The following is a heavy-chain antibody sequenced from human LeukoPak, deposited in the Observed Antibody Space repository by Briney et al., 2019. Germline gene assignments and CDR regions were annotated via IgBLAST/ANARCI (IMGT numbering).Heavy chain of an antibody. CDR3: AREEIVVVPAASTYNWFGP. CDR1: GGSISSGGYY. Sequence: SETLSLTCTVSGGSISSGGYYWSWIRQHPGKGLEWIGYIYYSGSTYYNPSLKSRVTISVDTSKNQFSLKLSSVTAADTAVYYCAREEIVVVPAASTYNWFGPWGQGTLVTVSS. D-gene: IGHD2-2*01. CDR2: IYYSGST. J-gene: IGHJ5*02. V-gene: IGHV4-31*03.